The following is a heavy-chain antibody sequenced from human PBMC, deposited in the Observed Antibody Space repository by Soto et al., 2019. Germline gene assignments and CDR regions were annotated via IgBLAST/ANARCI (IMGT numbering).Heavy chain of an antibody. CDR2: IYWDGDK. D-gene: IGHD6-13*01. CDR1: GFSLNTGGVG. J-gene: IGHJ4*02. Sequence: SGPTLVNPTQTLTLTCTFSGFSLNTGGVGVGWIRQSPGKALEWLAHIYWDGDKRYRPFLETRLTITKDTSKNQVVLTMTNMDPVDTATYYCAHRPGGGSSWYTTFDYWGQGTLVTVSS. CDR3: AHRPGGGSSWYTTFDY. V-gene: IGHV2-5*02.